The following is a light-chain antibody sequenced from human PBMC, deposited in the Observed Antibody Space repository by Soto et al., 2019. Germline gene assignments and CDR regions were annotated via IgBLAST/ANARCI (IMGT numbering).Light chain of an antibody. J-gene: IGKJ5*01. CDR2: AAS. V-gene: IGKV3-20*01. Sequence: ELVLTQSPGTLSLSPGERATLSCRASQSVSSSQLGWYQQKPGQAPRLLVYAASTRATGIPDRFSGSGSGTDFTLTISRLEPEDFAVYYCQQYGSSPLVTFGQGTRLEIK. CDR3: QQYGSSPLVT. CDR1: QSVSSSQ.